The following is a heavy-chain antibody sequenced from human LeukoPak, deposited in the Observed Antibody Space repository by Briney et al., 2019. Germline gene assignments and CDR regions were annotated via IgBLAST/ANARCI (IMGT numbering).Heavy chain of an antibody. Sequence: GSLRLSCAASGFTFSDYYMSWIRPAPGKGLEWVSYISSSGSTIYYADSVKGRFTISRDNAKNSLYLQMNSLRAEDTALYYCAKDFGNSNYFDYWGQGTLVTVSS. V-gene: IGHV3-11*01. J-gene: IGHJ4*02. CDR1: GFTFSDYY. CDR3: AKDFGNSNYFDY. CDR2: ISSSGSTI. D-gene: IGHD1-1*01.